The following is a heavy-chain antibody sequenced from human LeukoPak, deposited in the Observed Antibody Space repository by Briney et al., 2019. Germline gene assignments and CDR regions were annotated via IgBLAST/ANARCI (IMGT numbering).Heavy chain of an antibody. CDR3: VRAAFDI. CDR2: INSDGSST. V-gene: IGHV3-74*01. CDR1: EFTLSSYW. J-gene: IGHJ3*02. Sequence: PGGSLRLSCSASEFTLSSYWMHWARQAPGKGLVWVSHINSDGSSTTYADSVKGRFTISRDNAKNTLYLQMNSLRAEDTAVYSCVRAAFDIWGQGTMVTVSS.